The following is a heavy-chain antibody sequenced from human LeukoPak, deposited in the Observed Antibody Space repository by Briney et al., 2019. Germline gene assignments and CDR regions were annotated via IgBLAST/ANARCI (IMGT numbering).Heavy chain of an antibody. V-gene: IGHV4-59*12. D-gene: IGHD5-12*01. CDR3: ATRGYSGPDY. CDR1: GGSMSRYY. CDR2: FYYTGST. J-gene: IGHJ4*02. Sequence: KPSETLSLTCSLSGGSMSRYYWSWIRQSPGKGLEWIGYFYYTGSTNYNPSLKSRVTISVDRSKNQFSLKLSSVTVADTAVYYCATRGYSGPDYWGQGTLVTVSS.